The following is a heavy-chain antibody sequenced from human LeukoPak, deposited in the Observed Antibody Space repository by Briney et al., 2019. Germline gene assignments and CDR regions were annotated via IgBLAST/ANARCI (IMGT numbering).Heavy chain of an antibody. CDR2: ISYDGSNK. CDR3: ARVGVRGVIIAPYYYYYYMDV. D-gene: IGHD3-10*01. V-gene: IGHV3-30*01. Sequence: GGSLRLSCAASGFTFSSYAMHWVRQAPGKGLEWVAVISYDGSNKYYADSVKGRFTISRDNSKNTLYLQMNSLRAEDTAVYYCARVGVRGVIIAPYYYYYYMDVWGKGTTVTVSS. J-gene: IGHJ6*03. CDR1: GFTFSSYA.